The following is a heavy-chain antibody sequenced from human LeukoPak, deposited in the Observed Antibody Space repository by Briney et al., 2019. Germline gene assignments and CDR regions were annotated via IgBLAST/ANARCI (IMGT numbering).Heavy chain of an antibody. CDR3: ARGTDYWFDP. CDR2: INPKSGGT. CDR1: GYTFTGYY. J-gene: IGHJ5*02. Sequence: GASVKVSCKASGYTFTGYYMHWVRQAPGQGLEWMGWINPKSGGTNYAQKFQGRVTMTRDTSISTAYMELSRLRSDDTAVYYCARGTDYWFDPWGQGTLVTVSS. V-gene: IGHV1-2*02.